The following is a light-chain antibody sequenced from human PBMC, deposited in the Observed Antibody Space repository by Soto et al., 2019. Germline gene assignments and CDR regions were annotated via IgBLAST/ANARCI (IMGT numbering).Light chain of an antibody. J-gene: IGLJ1*01. CDR3: CSYTSSSSYV. CDR1: SSDVGGYTH. Sequence: QSVLTQPASVSGSPGQSITISCTGTSSDVGGYTHVSWYRQHPGKAPKLMIYDVNNRPSGVSNRFSGSKSGNTASLTISGLQADDEADYYCCSYTSSSSYVFGTGTKVTVL. V-gene: IGLV2-14*03. CDR2: DVN.